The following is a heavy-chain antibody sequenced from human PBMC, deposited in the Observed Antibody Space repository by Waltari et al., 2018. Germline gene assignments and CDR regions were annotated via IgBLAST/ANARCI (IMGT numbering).Heavy chain of an antibody. CDR1: GFTFSSYS. D-gene: IGHD3-22*01. Sequence: EVQLVESGGGLVQPGGSLRLSCAASGFTFSSYSMNWVRQAPGKGPECVSYISGSSSTIYSADSVKGRFTSSRDNAKNSLYLQMNSLRAEDTAVYYCARDFRITMIAPALDIWGQGTMVTVSS. J-gene: IGHJ3*02. CDR2: ISGSSSTI. V-gene: IGHV3-48*04. CDR3: ARDFRITMIAPALDI.